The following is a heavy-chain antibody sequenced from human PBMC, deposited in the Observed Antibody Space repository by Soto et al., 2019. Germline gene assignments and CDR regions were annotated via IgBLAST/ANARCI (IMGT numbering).Heavy chain of an antibody. CDR3: ARDGYYDFWSGYRVDGMDV. J-gene: IGHJ6*02. V-gene: IGHV3-53*01. CDR1: GFTVSSNY. D-gene: IGHD3-3*01. CDR2: IYSGGST. Sequence: GGSLRLSCAASGFTVSSNYMSWVRQAPGKGLEWVSVIYSGGSTYYADSVKGRFTISRDNSKNTLYLQMNSLRAEDTAVYYCARDGYYDFWSGYRVDGMDVWGQGTTVTSP.